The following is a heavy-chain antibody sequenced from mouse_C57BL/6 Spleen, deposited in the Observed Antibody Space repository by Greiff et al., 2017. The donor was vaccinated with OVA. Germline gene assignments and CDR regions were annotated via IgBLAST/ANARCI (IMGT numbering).Heavy chain of an antibody. CDR3: AKRDDYDGYAMDY. V-gene: IGHV2-5*01. CDR2: IWSGGST. Sequence: VQLQQSGPGLVQPSQCLSISCTVSGFSLTSYGVHWVRQSPGKGLEWLGVIWSGGSTAYNAAFMSRLSITKDNSKSQVFFKMNSLQADDTAIYYCAKRDDYDGYAMDYWGQGTSVTVSS. CDR1: GFSLTSYG. D-gene: IGHD2-4*01. J-gene: IGHJ4*01.